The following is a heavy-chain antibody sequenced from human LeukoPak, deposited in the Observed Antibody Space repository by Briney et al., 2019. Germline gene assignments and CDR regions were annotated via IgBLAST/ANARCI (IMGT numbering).Heavy chain of an antibody. CDR3: ARHINWFDP. CDR1: GGSISSSSYY. J-gene: IGHJ5*02. Sequence: SETLSLTCTVSGGSISSSSYYWGWIRQPPGKGLEWIGSIYYSGSTYYNPSLKSRVTISVDTSKNQFSLKLSSVTAADTAVYYCARHINWFDPWGQGTLVTVSS. CDR2: IYYSGST. V-gene: IGHV4-39*01.